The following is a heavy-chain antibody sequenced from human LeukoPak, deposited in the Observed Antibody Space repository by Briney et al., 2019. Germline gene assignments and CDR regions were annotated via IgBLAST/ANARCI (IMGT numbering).Heavy chain of an antibody. D-gene: IGHD5-24*01. CDR3: ARATGRWLPVNPNMDV. CDR2: INTNTGNP. CDR1: GYTFTSYA. V-gene: IGHV7-4-1*02. Sequence: ASVKVSCKASGYTFTSYAMNWVRQAPGQGLEWMGWINTNTGNPTYAQGFTGRFVFSWDTSVSTAYLQISSLKAEDTAVYYCARATGRWLPVNPNMDVWGKGTTVTVSS. J-gene: IGHJ6*03.